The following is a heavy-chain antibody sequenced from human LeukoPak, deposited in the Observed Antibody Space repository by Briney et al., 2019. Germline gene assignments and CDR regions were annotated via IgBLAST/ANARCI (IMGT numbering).Heavy chain of an antibody. CDR2: ISWNSGSI. CDR3: AKGFLEWLYYFDY. V-gene: IGHV3-9*01. CDR1: GFTFDDYA. J-gene: IGHJ4*02. Sequence: GRSLRLSCAASGFTFDDYAMHWVRQAPGKGLEWVSGISWNSGSIGYADSVKGRFTISRDNAKNSLYLQMNSLRAEDTALYYCAKGFLEWLYYFDYWGPGTLVTVSS. D-gene: IGHD3-3*01.